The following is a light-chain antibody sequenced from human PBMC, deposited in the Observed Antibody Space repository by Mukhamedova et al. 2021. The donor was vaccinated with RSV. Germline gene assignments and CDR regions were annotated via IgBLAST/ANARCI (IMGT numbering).Light chain of an antibody. V-gene: IGLV6-57*02. CDR3: QSYFNGSVI. CDR2: EDT. J-gene: IGLJ2*01. Sequence: VQWYQQRPGSGPTSLIYEDTRRLPGVPDRFSGSIDSSTNSASLTISSLKTEDEADYYCQSYFNGSVIFGGGTRLTVL.